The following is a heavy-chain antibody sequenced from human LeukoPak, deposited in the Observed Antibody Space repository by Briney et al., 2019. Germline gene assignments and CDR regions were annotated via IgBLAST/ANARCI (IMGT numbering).Heavy chain of an antibody. D-gene: IGHD1-26*01. J-gene: IGHJ5*02. V-gene: IGHV1-18*01. CDR2: INTYKGNT. CDR1: GYSFNSYG. CDR3: ARDQKVGTTATYTPFDP. Sequence: ASEKVSCKASGYSFNSYGISWVRQAPGQGLEWMGWINTYKGNTNYAQKFQGRVSMTTDRSTSTAYLELRSLRSDDTAVYYCARDQKVGTTATYTPFDPWGQGTLVTVSS.